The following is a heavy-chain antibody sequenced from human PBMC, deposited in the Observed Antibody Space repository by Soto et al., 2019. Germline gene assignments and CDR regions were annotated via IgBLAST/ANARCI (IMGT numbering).Heavy chain of an antibody. J-gene: IGHJ4*02. CDR1: GFSFSSYA. CDR3: ARDGRTSSSWRFNY. Sequence: VRSLRLSWAASGFSFSSYAMSFVRHAPGKGLECVSSISRSGGSTYYADSVKGRFTISRDNAKNSLYLQMNSLRAEHTAVYYCARDGRTSSSWRFNYWGPGTLVTVSS. V-gene: IGHV3-23*01. D-gene: IGHD6-13*01. CDR2: ISRSGGST.